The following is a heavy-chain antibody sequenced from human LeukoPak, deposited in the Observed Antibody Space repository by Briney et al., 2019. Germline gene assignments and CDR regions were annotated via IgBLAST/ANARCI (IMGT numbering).Heavy chain of an antibody. J-gene: IGHJ4*02. CDR2: ISGSGGST. Sequence: TGGSLRLSCAASGFTFSSYAMSWVRQAPGKGLEWVSAISGSGGSTYYADSVKGRFTISRDNSKNTLYLQMNSLRAEDTAVYYCAKAEMFGSEIPRPNDYWGQGTLVTVSS. V-gene: IGHV3-23*01. D-gene: IGHD1-26*01. CDR1: GFTFSSYA. CDR3: AKAEMFGSEIPRPNDY.